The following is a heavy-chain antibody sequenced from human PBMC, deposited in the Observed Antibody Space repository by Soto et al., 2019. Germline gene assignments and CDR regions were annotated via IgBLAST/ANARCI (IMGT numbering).Heavy chain of an antibody. CDR1: GFTVSSNY. D-gene: IGHD3-16*01. J-gene: IGHJ4*02. CDR3: ARGTTYRSLGGGY. CDR2: IYSGGST. V-gene: IGHV3-53*01. Sequence: WGSLRLSCAASGFTVSSNYMSWVRQAPGKGLEWVAVIYSGGSTFYTDSVKGRFTISRDNSKNTLYLQMDSLRAEDTAVYYCARGTTYRSLGGGYWGQGTLVTVSS.